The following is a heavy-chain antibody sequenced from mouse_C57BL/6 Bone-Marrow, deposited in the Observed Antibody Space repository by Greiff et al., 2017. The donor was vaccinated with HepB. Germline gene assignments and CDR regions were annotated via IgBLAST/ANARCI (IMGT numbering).Heavy chain of an antibody. V-gene: IGHV5-17*01. J-gene: IGHJ1*03. CDR1: GFTFSDYG. CDR3: ARPGDYYGSRGWYFDV. CDR2: ISSGSSTI. D-gene: IGHD1-1*01. Sequence: EVNLVESGGGLVKPGGSLKLSCAASGFTFSDYGMHWVRQAPEKGLEWVAYISSGSSTIYYADTVKGRFTISRDNAKNTLFLQMTSLRSEDTAMYYCARPGDYYGSRGWYFDVWGTGTTVTVSS.